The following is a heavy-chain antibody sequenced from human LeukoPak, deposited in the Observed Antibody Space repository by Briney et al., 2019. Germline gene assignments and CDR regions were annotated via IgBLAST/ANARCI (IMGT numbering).Heavy chain of an antibody. CDR2: IRYDGSNK. Sequence: PGGSLRLSCAASGFTFSSYGMHWVRQAPGKGLEGVAFIRYDGSNKYYADSVKGRFTISRDNSKNTLYLQMDSLRAEDTAVYYCAQLISPISSGWYGFDYWGQGTLVTVSS. V-gene: IGHV3-30*02. D-gene: IGHD6-19*01. J-gene: IGHJ4*02. CDR1: GFTFSSYG. CDR3: AQLISPISSGWYGFDY.